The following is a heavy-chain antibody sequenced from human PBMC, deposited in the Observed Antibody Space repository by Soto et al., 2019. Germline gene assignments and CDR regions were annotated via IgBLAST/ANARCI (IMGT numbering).Heavy chain of an antibody. CDR1: GFTISRYW. CDR3: ARVLVTTPWYFDL. V-gene: IGHV3-74*01. CDR2: INSDGSST. D-gene: IGHD4-17*01. Sequence: EVQLVESGGGLVQPGGSLRLSCAASGFTISRYWMHWVRQAPGKGLVWVSRINSDGSSTFYADSVKGRVTISRDNAKNTLDLQMNSLRAEDTAVYYCARVLVTTPWYFDLWGRGTLVTVSS. J-gene: IGHJ2*01.